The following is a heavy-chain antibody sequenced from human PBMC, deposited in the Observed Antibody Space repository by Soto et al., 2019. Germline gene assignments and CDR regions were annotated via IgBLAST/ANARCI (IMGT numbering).Heavy chain of an antibody. CDR2: IYYSGST. CDR1: GGSISSYY. D-gene: IGHD3-22*01. V-gene: IGHV4-59*01. Sequence: SETLSLTCTVSGGSISSYYWSWIRQPPGKGLEWIGYIYYSGSTNYNPSLKSRVTISVDTSKNQFSLKLSAVTAADTAVYYCARDLSGYYDSSGYYSYYGMDVWGQGTTVTVSS. CDR3: ARDLSGYYDSSGYYSYYGMDV. J-gene: IGHJ6*02.